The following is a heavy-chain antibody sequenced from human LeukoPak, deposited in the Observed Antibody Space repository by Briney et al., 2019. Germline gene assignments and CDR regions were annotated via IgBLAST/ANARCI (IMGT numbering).Heavy chain of an antibody. CDR3: ARGRFGTD. CDR1: GGSFSGYY. Sequence: SETLSLTRAVYGGSFSGYYWSWIRQPPGKGLEWIGEINHSGSTNYNPSLKSRVTISVGTSKNQFSLKLSSVTAADTAVYYCARGRFGTDWGQGTLVTVSS. V-gene: IGHV4-34*01. D-gene: IGHD3-10*01. CDR2: INHSGST. J-gene: IGHJ4*02.